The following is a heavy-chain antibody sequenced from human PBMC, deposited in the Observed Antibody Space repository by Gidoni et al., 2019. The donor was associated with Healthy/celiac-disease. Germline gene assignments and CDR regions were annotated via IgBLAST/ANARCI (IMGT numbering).Heavy chain of an antibody. Sequence: EVQLVQSGAEVKKPGESLKISCKASGSRFTSYWIGWVRQMPGKGLEWMGIIYPGDSDTRYSPSFQGQVTISADKSISTAYLQWSSLKASDTAMYYCARQLPDSSSWYYFDYWGQGTLVTVSS. V-gene: IGHV5-51*01. D-gene: IGHD6-13*01. CDR1: GSRFTSYW. J-gene: IGHJ4*02. CDR2: IYPGDSDT. CDR3: ARQLPDSSSWYYFDY.